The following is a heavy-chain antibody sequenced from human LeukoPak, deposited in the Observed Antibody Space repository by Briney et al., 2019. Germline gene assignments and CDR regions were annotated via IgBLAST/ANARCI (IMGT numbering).Heavy chain of an antibody. Sequence: PSETLSLTCAVYGGSFSGYYWSWIRQPPGKGLEWIGYIYYSGSTNYNPSLKSRVTISVDTSKNQFSLKLSSVTAADTAVYYCARGKRSIVGATTFDYWGQGTLVTVSS. CDR3: ARGKRSIVGATTFDY. D-gene: IGHD1-26*01. V-gene: IGHV4-59*01. J-gene: IGHJ4*02. CDR1: GGSFSGYY. CDR2: IYYSGST.